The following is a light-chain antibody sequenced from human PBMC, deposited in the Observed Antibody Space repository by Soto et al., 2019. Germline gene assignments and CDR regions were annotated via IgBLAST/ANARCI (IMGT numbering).Light chain of an antibody. Sequence: QSALTQPASVSGSPGQSITNSCTGTGSDVGGYNYVSWYQQHPGKAPKLVIYDVTNRPSGVSNRFSGSKSGNTASLTISGLQAEDEADYYCTSYTRSRTYVFGTGTKLTVL. CDR3: TSYTRSRTYV. CDR1: GSDVGGYNY. V-gene: IGLV2-14*03. CDR2: DVT. J-gene: IGLJ1*01.